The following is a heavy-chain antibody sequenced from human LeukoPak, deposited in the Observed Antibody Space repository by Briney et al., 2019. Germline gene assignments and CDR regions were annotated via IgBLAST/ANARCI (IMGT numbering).Heavy chain of an antibody. CDR3: ATKQWLAPPPDS. CDR2: INTDGTVT. J-gene: IGHJ4*02. D-gene: IGHD6-19*01. V-gene: IGHV3-74*01. CDR1: GFPFSRYS. Sequence: GGSLRLSCAASGFPFSRYSMNWVRQAPGKGLESVSRINTDGTVTTYADSVKGRFTVSRDNADNTMFLQMNSVRDEDTAVYYCATKQWLAPPPDSWGQGTPVTVSS.